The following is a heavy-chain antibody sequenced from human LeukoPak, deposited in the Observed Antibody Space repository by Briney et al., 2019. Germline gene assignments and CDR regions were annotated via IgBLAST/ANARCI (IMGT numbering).Heavy chain of an antibody. J-gene: IGHJ3*01. CDR2: TYYRSKWGN. D-gene: IGHD6-6*01. CDR3: ARVSSRAFDV. V-gene: IGHV6-1*01. Sequence: SQTLSPTCAISGDSFSSYDATWNWIRQSPSRGLEWLGRTYYRSKWGNDYAVSVKSRITINPDTSKNQFSLHLNSVTPEDTAVYYCARVSSRAFDVWGQGTMVTVSP. CDR1: GDSFSSYDAT.